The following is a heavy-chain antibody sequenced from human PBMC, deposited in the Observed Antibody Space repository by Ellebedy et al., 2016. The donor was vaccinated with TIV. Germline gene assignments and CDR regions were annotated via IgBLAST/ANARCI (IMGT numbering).Heavy chain of an antibody. D-gene: IGHD4-17*01. CDR2: INPNSCDT. V-gene: IGHV1-2*02. CDR3: VRVRLSTVTTMNF. J-gene: IGHJ4*02. Sequence: ASVKVSCKASGFTFTGYYMHWVRQAPGQGLEWVGWINPNSCDTSYAPKFQGRVSLTRDTSINTAYMELSSLKSDDSAVYYCVRVRLSTVTTMNFWGQGTLVSVSA. CDR1: GFTFTGYY.